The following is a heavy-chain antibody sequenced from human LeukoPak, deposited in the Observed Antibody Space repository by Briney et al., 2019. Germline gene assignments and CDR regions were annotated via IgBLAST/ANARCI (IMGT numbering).Heavy chain of an antibody. J-gene: IGHJ4*02. V-gene: IGHV1-2*06. CDR1: GYTFTGYY. D-gene: IGHD2-8*02. CDR3: ARGVLQIDY. CDR2: INRISGST. Sequence: ASVEVSCKASGYTFTGYYMHWVRQAPGQGLEWMGRINRISGSTNYAQKFQGRDTITRDTSISTGYMDLGRLRSDDTAVYYCARGVLQIDYWGQGTLVTVPS.